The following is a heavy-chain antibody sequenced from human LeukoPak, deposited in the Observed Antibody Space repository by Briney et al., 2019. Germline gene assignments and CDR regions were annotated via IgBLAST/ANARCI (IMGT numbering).Heavy chain of an antibody. J-gene: IGHJ3*02. V-gene: IGHV4-39*07. D-gene: IGHD3-22*01. CDR3: ARAPRYDSSGYYYIGAFDI. CDR2: IYYSGST. CDR1: GGSISSSSYY. Sequence: SETLSLTCTVSGGSISSSSYYWGWIRQPPGKGLEWIGSIYYSGSTYYNPSLKSRVTISVDTSKSQFSLKLSSVTAADTAVYYCARAPRYDSSGYYYIGAFDIWGQGTMVTVSS.